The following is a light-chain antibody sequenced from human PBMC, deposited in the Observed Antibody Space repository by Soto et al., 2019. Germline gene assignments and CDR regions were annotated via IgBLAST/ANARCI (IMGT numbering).Light chain of an antibody. V-gene: IGKV3-20*01. Sequence: EVVLTQSPVTLSLSPGERATLSCRASRSVNSYLAWYQQKPGRAPRLLISDASNRATGIPARFSGSGSGTDFTLTISRLEPEDFAVYYCQQYGSSDTFGQGTKVDI. CDR1: RSVNSY. CDR2: DAS. CDR3: QQYGSSDT. J-gene: IGKJ1*01.